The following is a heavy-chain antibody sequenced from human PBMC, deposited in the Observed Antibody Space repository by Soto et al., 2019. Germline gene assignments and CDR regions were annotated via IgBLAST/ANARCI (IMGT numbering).Heavy chain of an antibody. CDR3: ARQIYDSDTGPNFQYYFDS. Sequence: GESLKISCKGSGYSFAGYWITWVRQKPGKGLEWMGRIGPSDSQTYYSPSFRGHVTISVTKSITTVFLQWSSLRASDTAMYYCARQIYDSDTGPNFQYYFDSWGQGPPVTVSS. D-gene: IGHD3-22*01. CDR1: GYSFAGYW. V-gene: IGHV5-10-1*01. J-gene: IGHJ4*02. CDR2: IGPSDSQT.